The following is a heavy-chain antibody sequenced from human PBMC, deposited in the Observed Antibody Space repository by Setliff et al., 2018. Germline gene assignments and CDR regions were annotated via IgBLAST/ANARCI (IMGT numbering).Heavy chain of an antibody. V-gene: IGHV1-18*01. CDR1: GYTFPSYG. Sequence: ASVKVSCKASGYTFPSYGISWVRQAPGQGLEWMGWISAYNGYIIYEQKFQGRVTMTTYTSKSTAYMELRSLRSDDTAVYYCARDRPEVVIDAARALFDYWGQGALVTVSS. J-gene: IGHJ4*02. D-gene: IGHD2-15*01. CDR3: ARDRPEVVIDAARALFDY. CDR2: ISAYNGYI.